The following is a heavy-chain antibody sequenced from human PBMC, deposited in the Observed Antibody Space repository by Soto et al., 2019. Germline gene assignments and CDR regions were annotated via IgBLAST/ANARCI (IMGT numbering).Heavy chain of an antibody. V-gene: IGHV1-58*01. CDR2: IVVGSGNT. CDR1: GFTFTSSA. Sequence: QMQLVQSGPEVKKPGTSVKVSCKASGFTFTSSAVQWVRQARGQRLEWIGWIVVGSGNTNYAQKFQERVTITRDMSTSTDYMELSSLRSEDTAVYYCAAGTEYYDFWSGYHYLDYWGQGTLVTVSS. CDR3: AAGTEYYDFWSGYHYLDY. D-gene: IGHD3-3*01. J-gene: IGHJ4*02.